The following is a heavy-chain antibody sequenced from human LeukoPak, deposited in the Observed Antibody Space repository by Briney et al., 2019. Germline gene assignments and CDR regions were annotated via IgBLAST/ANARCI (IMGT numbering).Heavy chain of an antibody. D-gene: IGHD3-22*01. V-gene: IGHV3-23*01. Sequence: GASLRLSCAVSGITRSNYGMSWVRQAPGKRLEWVASISDSGGRTNYADSVKGRITISRDNPKNTLYLQMTSLRAEDTAVYFCAKRGVVIRVILVGFHKEAYYFDSWGQGALVTVSS. CDR2: ISDSGGRT. J-gene: IGHJ4*02. CDR1: GITRSNYG. CDR3: AKRGVVIRVILVGFHKEAYYFDS.